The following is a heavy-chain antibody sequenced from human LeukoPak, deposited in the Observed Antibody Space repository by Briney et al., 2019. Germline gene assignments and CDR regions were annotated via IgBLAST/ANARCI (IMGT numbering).Heavy chain of an antibody. CDR3: AKTSGYYYHYGMDV. J-gene: IGHJ6*02. D-gene: IGHD6-6*01. CDR1: GFTFDDYA. Sequence: GGSLRLSCAASGFTFDDYAMHWVRQAPGKGLEWVSGISWSAGSMGYADSVKGRFTISRDNGKNSLYLQMNSLRTEDTALYYCAKTSGYYYHYGMDVWGQGTTVTVSS. CDR2: ISWSAGSM. V-gene: IGHV3-9*01.